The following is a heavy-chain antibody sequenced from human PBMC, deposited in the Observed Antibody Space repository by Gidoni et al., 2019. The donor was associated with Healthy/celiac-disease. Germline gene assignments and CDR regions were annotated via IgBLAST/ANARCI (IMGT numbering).Heavy chain of an antibody. V-gene: IGHV4-31*03. J-gene: IGHJ4*02. CDR1: GGSISSGGYY. CDR3: ARGGWELLRYFDY. Sequence: QVQLQESGPGLVKPSQTLSLTCTVSGGSISSGGYYWSWIRQPHGKGLEGIGYIYYSGSTYYNPSLKSRVTISVDTSKTQFPLRLGSVTAADTAVYYCARGGWELLRYFDYWGQGTLVTVSS. CDR2: IYYSGST. D-gene: IGHD1-26*01.